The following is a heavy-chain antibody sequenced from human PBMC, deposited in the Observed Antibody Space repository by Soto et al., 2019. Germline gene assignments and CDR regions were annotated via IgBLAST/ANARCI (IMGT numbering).Heavy chain of an antibody. J-gene: IGHJ4*02. CDR2: TNSDGSDT. Sequence: SLRLSCAASGFTFSSYWMYWVRQAPGKGLVWVSRTNSDGSDTTYADSVKGRFTISRDNAKNTLYLQMNSLRAEDTAVYYCARDRGWSLFDYWGQGTLVTVSS. CDR3: ARDRGWSLFDY. D-gene: IGHD6-19*01. V-gene: IGHV3-74*01. CDR1: GFTFSSYW.